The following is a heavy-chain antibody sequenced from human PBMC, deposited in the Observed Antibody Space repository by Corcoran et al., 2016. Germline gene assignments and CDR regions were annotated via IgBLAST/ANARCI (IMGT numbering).Heavy chain of an antibody. V-gene: IGHV1-18*01. CDR3: ASSGDSSGYYYYFDY. Sequence: QVQLLQSGAEVKKPGAAVKVSCTASGYTFTSYCSSWMRQAAGQGLEWMGWISAYNGNTNYAQKLQGRVTMTTHTSTGTAYMELRSLRSDDTAVYYCASSGDSSGYYYYFDYWGQGTLVTVSS. J-gene: IGHJ4*02. D-gene: IGHD3-22*01. CDR2: ISAYNGNT. CDR1: GYTFTSYC.